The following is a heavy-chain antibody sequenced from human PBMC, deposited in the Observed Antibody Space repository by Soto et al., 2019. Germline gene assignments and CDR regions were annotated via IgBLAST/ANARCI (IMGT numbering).Heavy chain of an antibody. V-gene: IGHV4-39*01. CDR1: GGSISSSSYY. Sequence: SETLSLTCTVSGGSISSSSYYWGWIRQPPGKGLEWIGSIYYSGSTYYNPSLKSRVTISVDTSKNQFSLKLSSVTAADTAVYYCARPSPLGPGVYYYYYMDVWGKGTTVTVSS. CDR3: ARPSPLGPGVYYYYYMDV. D-gene: IGHD7-27*01. J-gene: IGHJ6*03. CDR2: IYYSGST.